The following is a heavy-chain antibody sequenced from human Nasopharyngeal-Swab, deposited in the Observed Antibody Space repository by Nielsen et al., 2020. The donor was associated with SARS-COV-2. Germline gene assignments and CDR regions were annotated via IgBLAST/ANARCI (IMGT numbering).Heavy chain of an antibody. D-gene: IGHD1-1*01. CDR1: GSGFTFTNAW. Sequence: GGSLRLSCAASGSGFTFTNAWMNWVRQAPGKGLEWVGRIKSKTDAGTIDYATPVKGRFSISRDDSKNTVYLQMNSLKTEETAVYYCSTDPIKLAYDFWGRGTLVTVSS. CDR2: IKSKTDAGTI. V-gene: IGHV3-15*01. CDR3: STDPIKLAYDF. J-gene: IGHJ4*02.